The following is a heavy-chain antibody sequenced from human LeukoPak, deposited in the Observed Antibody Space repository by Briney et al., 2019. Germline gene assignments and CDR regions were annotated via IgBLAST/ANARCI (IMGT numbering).Heavy chain of an antibody. CDR3: ARESGYRDTNYIGTFDF. CDR2: IHYSGTT. CDR1: YDSINNHF. J-gene: IGHJ3*01. Sequence: SETLSLTCSVSYDSINNHFWSWARQSPGRGLEWIGYIHYSGTTSYNPSLRRRSTILLDTSKNKFSLKLASVTAADTAVYYCARESGYRDTNYIGTFDFWGQGILVTVSS. D-gene: IGHD1-7*01. V-gene: IGHV4-59*11.